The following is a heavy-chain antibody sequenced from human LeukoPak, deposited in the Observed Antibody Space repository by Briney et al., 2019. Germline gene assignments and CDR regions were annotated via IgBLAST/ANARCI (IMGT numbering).Heavy chain of an antibody. CDR3: ARGRTTVTFYYYYYGMDV. J-gene: IGHJ6*02. V-gene: IGHV4-34*01. D-gene: IGHD4-11*01. CDR1: GGSFSGYY. CDR2: INHSGST. Sequence: SGTLSLTCAVYGGSFSGYYWSWIRQPPGKGLEWIGEINHSGSTNYNPSLKSRVTISVDTSKNQFSLKLSSVTAADTAVYYCARGRTTVTFYYYYYGMDVWGQGTTVTVSS.